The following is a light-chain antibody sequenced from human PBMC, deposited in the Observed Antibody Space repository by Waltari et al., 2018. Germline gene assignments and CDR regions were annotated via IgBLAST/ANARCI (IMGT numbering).Light chain of an antibody. J-gene: IGKJ1*01. CDR3: MQGLQTPT. CDR1: QSLLHSDGYNY. V-gene: IGKV2-28*01. CDR2: LVS. Sequence: DIVMTQSPLSLPVTPGEPASISCRSSQSLLHSDGYNYLDCYLQKPGQSPQLLIYLVSNRASGVPDRFSGSGSGTEFTLKISRVEAGDVGIYYCMQGLQTPTFGQGTKVELK.